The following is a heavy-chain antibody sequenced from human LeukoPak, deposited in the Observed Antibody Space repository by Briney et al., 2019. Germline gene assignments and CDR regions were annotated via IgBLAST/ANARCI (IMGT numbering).Heavy chain of an antibody. J-gene: IGHJ4*02. V-gene: IGHV3-23*01. CDR3: EKDVVHVEWLLLTPPTPGY. CDR1: GFTFSCYA. CDR2: ISGSGGST. D-gene: IGHD3-22*01. Sequence: GGSLRLSCAASGFTFSCYAMSWVRQAPGKGLEWVSAISGSGGSTYYADSVKGRFTISRDNSKNTLYLQMNKLRAEDTAVYYCEKDVVHVEWLLLTPPTPGYWGQGTLVTVSS.